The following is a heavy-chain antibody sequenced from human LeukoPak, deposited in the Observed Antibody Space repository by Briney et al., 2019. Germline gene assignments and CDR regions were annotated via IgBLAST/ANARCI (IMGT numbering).Heavy chain of an antibody. V-gene: IGHV1-2*02. CDR3: ASWAGGNEPVASFDY. D-gene: IGHD1-14*01. CDR1: GYTFTGYY. CDR2: INLNSGGT. J-gene: IGHJ4*02. Sequence: ASVKVSCKPSGYTFTGYYMHWMRQAPGQGLEWMGWINLNSGGTNYAQKFQGRVTMTRDTSISTAYMELSRLRYDDTAVYYCASWAGGNEPVASFDYWGQGTLVPVSS.